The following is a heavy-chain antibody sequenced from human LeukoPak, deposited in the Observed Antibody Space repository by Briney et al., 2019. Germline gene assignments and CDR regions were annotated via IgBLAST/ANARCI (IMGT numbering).Heavy chain of an antibody. J-gene: IGHJ3*02. CDR2: MYHTGSS. V-gene: IGHV4-61*08. CDR1: GGSVDAIDYY. Sequence: SETLSLTCTVSGGSVDAIDYYWSWIRQPPGKGLEWIGYMYHTGSSIYSPSLKSRLTISVDTSKNQFSLNLSSMTAADTAVYYCAGDQGGSAHRHAFDIWGQGTLVTVSS. CDR3: AGDQGGSAHRHAFDI. D-gene: IGHD1-26*01.